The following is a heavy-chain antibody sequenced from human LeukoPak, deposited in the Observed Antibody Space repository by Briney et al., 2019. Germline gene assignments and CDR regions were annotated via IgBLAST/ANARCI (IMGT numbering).Heavy chain of an antibody. Sequence: ASVKVSCKASGYTFTNYYMHWVRQAPGQGLEWMGIINPSGGSTSYAQKFQGRVTMTRDTSTSTVYMELSSLRSEDTAVYYCARDLRHNWFDPWGQGTLVTVSS. J-gene: IGHJ5*02. CDR3: ARDLRHNWFDP. V-gene: IGHV1-46*01. CDR2: INPSGGST. CDR1: GYTFTNYY.